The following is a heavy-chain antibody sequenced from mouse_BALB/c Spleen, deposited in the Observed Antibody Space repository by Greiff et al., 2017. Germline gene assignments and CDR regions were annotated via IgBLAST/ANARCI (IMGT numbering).Heavy chain of an antibody. Sequence: EVQLQQSGAELVKPGASVKLSCTASGFNFKDTYMHWVKQRPEQGLEWIGRIDPANGNTKYDPKFQGKATITADTSSNTAYLQLSSLTSEDTAVYYCARCLLLPSGYFDYWGQGTTLTVSS. J-gene: IGHJ2*01. V-gene: IGHV14-3*02. CDR1: GFNFKDTY. CDR3: ARCLLLPSGYFDY. D-gene: IGHD1-1*01. CDR2: IDPANGNT.